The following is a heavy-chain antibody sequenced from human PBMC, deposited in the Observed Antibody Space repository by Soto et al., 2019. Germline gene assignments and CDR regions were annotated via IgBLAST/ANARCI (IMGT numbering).Heavy chain of an antibody. CDR1: GGSINSYY. J-gene: IGHJ3*01. CDR2: LYYSGST. CDR3: ARAGGVYRDGV. D-gene: IGHD2-8*02. Sequence: QVQLQESGPGLVKPSETLSLTCTVSGGSINSYYWNWMWQRSGTTLEWIGYLYYSGSTHYNPSPQSRVTKSVDTSKTQFSLKLTAVPAAETGGYYCARAGGVYRDGVWGQGIMVSVSS. V-gene: IGHV4-59*01.